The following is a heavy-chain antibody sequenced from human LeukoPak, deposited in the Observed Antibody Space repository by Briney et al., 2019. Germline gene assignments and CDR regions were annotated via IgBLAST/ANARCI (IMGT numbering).Heavy chain of an antibody. CDR3: ARGGLAARRPNFDY. Sequence: SETLSLTCTVSGYSISSGYFWGWIRQPPGKGLECIGTIYHSGSTYYNPSLKSRVTISVDTSKNQFSLKLSSVTAADTAVYYCARGGLAARRPNFDYWGQGTLVTVSS. CDR1: GYSISSGYF. V-gene: IGHV4-38-2*02. J-gene: IGHJ4*02. D-gene: IGHD6-6*01. CDR2: IYHSGST.